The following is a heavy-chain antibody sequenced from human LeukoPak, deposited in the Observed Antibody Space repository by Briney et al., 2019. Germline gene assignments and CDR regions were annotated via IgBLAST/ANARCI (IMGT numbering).Heavy chain of an antibody. CDR2: IYYSGST. CDR1: GGSISSGGYY. V-gene: IGHV4-31*03. CDR3: AREGRDGDYYYGMDV. J-gene: IGHJ6*02. Sequence: SETLSLTCTVSGGSISSGGYYWSWIRQHPGKGLEWIGYIYYSGSTYYNPSLRSRVTISVDTSKNQFSLKLSSVTAADTAVYYCAREGRDGDYYYGMDVWGQGTTVTVSS. D-gene: IGHD2-21*01.